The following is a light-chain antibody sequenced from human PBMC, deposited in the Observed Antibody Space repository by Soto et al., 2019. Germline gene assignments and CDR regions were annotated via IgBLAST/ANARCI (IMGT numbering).Light chain of an antibody. Sequence: QSALTQPASLSGSPGQSITISCTGTSSDIGAYDYVSWFQQHPGKAPKLMISEVNNRPSGVSNRFSGSRSGTSASLAISGLQSDDEAVYFCSTWDDSLNGWVFGGGTQLTVL. CDR3: STWDDSLNGWV. CDR2: EVN. J-gene: IGLJ3*02. V-gene: IGLV2-14*01. CDR1: SSDIGAYDY.